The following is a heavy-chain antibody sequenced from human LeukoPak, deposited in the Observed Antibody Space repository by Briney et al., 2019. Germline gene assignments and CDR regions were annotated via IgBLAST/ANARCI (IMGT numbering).Heavy chain of an antibody. J-gene: IGHJ3*02. CDR3: AGVDAAMPDAFDI. CDR1: GFTFSSYG. V-gene: IGHV3-23*01. D-gene: IGHD5-18*01. CDR2: ISGSGGST. Sequence: GGSLRLSCAASGFTFSSYGMSWVRQAPGKGLEWVSAISGSGGSTYYADSVKGRFTISRDNSKNTLYLQMNSLRADDTAVYYCAGVDAAMPDAFDIWGQGTTVTVSS.